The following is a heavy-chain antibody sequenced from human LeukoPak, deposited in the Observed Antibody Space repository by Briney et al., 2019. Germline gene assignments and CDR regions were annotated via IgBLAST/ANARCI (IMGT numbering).Heavy chain of an antibody. CDR3: ARFKPRTGYSYYFDY. CDR1: GGSISSYY. CDR2: IYYSGST. Sequence: NASETLSLTCTVSGGSISSYYWSWIRQPPGKGLEWIGYIYYSGSTNYNPSLKSRVTISVDTSKNQFSLKLSSVTTADTAVYYCARFKPRTGYSYYFDYWGQGTLVTVSS. J-gene: IGHJ4*02. V-gene: IGHV4-59*12. D-gene: IGHD3/OR15-3a*01.